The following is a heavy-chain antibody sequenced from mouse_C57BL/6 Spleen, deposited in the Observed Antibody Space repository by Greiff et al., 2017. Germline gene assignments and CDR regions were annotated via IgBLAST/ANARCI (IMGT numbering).Heavy chain of an antibody. J-gene: IGHJ2*01. V-gene: IGHV8-8*01. D-gene: IGHD2-4*01. Sequence: VTLKVCGPGILQPSQTLSLTCSFSGFSLSTFGMGVGWIRPPSGKGREWLAHIWWDDDKYYNPALKSRLTISKATSKNQVYLKLDKVNTADTATYYCARTWIYYDYDEEYYFDYWGQGTTLTVSS. CDR1: GFSLSTFGMG. CDR3: ARTWIYYDYDEEYYFDY. CDR2: IWWDDDK.